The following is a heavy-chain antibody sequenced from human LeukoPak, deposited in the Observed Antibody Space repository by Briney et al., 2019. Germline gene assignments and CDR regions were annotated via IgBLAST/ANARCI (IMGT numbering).Heavy chain of an antibody. CDR3: ASPYYDFWSGYFPFDY. V-gene: IGHV3-7*01. J-gene: IGHJ4*02. CDR1: GFTFSSYW. Sequence: GGSLRLSCAASGFTFSSYWMSWVRQAPGKGLEWVANIKQDGSEKYYVDSVKGRFTISRDNAKNSLYLQMNSLRAEDTAVYYCASPYYDFWSGYFPFDYWGQGTLVTVSS. D-gene: IGHD3-3*01. CDR2: IKQDGSEK.